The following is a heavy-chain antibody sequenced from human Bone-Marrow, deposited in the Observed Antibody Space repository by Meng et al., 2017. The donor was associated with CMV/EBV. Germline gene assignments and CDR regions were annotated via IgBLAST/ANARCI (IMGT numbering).Heavy chain of an antibody. V-gene: IGHV4-39*01. CDR3: ASSRYSSSSWFDY. J-gene: IGHJ4*02. D-gene: IGHD6-6*01. Sequence: SEILSLTCTVSGGSISSSIYYWGWIRQPPGKGLEWIGSVYYSTSTYYNPSLKSRVTISVDTSKNQFSLKLPSMTAADTAVYYCASSRYSSSSWFDYWGQGNPVNVTS. CDR2: VYYSTST. CDR1: GGSISSSIYY.